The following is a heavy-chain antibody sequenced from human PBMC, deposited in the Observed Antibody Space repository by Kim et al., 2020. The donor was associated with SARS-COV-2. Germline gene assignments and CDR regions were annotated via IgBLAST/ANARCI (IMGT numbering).Heavy chain of an antibody. Sequence: NYNPSLKSRVTISVDKSKTQFSLKRSSVTAADTAVYYCARGRVATITYDYWGQGTLVTVSS. V-gene: IGHV4-4*02. CDR3: ARGRVATITYDY. D-gene: IGHD5-12*01. J-gene: IGHJ4*02.